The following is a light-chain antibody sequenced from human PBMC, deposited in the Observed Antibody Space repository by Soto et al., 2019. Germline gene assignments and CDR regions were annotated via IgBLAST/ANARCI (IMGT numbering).Light chain of an antibody. Sequence: EIVLTQSPGTLSLSPGETATLPCRASRSVSSDYLAWYQQRPGQAPRLLINRASNRATGIPDRFTGSGSGTDFTLTINRLEPADFAVYYCQHYGSSPRTFGQGTKVDIK. CDR2: RAS. V-gene: IGKV3-20*01. CDR1: RSVSSDY. J-gene: IGKJ1*01. CDR3: QHYGSSPRT.